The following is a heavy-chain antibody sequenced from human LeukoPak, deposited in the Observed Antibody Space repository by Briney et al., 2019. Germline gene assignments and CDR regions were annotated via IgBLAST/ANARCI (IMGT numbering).Heavy chain of an antibody. Sequence: SETLSLTCAVYGGSFSGYYWSWIRQPPGKGLEWIGEINHSGSTNYNPSLKSRVTISVDTSKNQFSLKLSSVTAADTAVYYCARRRIVVVPAAYYYYYYYMDVWGKGTTVTISS. CDR1: GGSFSGYY. J-gene: IGHJ6*03. D-gene: IGHD2-2*01. CDR2: INHSGST. CDR3: ARRRIVVVPAAYYYYYYYMDV. V-gene: IGHV4-34*01.